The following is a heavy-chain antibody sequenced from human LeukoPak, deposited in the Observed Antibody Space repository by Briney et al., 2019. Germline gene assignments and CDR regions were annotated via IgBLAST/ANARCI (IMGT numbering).Heavy chain of an antibody. J-gene: IGHJ3*02. V-gene: IGHV3-23*01. Sequence: GGSLSLSCAASGFTFSSYAMSWLRQAPGQGLMWVSAISGSGGSTYYADSVKGRITISRANSKNTLYLQMNSLRAEDTAVYYCAKDSDGDYGRPSAFDIWGQGTMVTVSS. D-gene: IGHD4-17*01. CDR1: GFTFSSYA. CDR3: AKDSDGDYGRPSAFDI. CDR2: ISGSGGST.